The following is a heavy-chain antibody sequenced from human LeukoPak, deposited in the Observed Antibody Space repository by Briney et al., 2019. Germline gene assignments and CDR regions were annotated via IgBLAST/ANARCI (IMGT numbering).Heavy chain of an antibody. CDR2: ISRSASAI. D-gene: IGHD1-1*01. CDR1: GFIFSSFE. CDR3: ARLSAGDYFDY. Sequence: GGSLKLSCEASGFIFSSFEMIWVRQAPEKGLEWVSYISRSASAIYYADSVKGRFTISRDNAKSSLYLQMNSLRADDTAVYYCARLSAGDYFDYWGQGTLVTVSS. V-gene: IGHV3-48*03. J-gene: IGHJ4*02.